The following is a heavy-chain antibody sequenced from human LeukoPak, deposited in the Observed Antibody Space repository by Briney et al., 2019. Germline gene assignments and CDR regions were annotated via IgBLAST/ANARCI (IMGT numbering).Heavy chain of an antibody. CDR2: IHTRGST. Sequence: SETLSLTCTVSGGSISSYYWSWIRQPAGKGLEWIGRIHTRGSTNYNPSLKSRVTMSVDTSKNQFSLKLSSVTAADTAVYYCARGFGADSYYYDSSGYLNWFDPWGQGTLVTVSS. CDR3: ARGFGADSYYYDSSGYLNWFDP. J-gene: IGHJ5*02. D-gene: IGHD3-22*01. V-gene: IGHV4-4*07. CDR1: GGSISSYY.